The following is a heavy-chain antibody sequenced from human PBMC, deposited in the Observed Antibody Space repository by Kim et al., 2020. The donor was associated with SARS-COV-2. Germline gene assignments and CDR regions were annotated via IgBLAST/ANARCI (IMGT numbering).Heavy chain of an antibody. D-gene: IGHD6-13*01. Sequence: SETLSLTCAVYGGSFSGYYWSWIRQPPGKGLEWIGEINHSGSTNYNPSLKSRVTISVDTSKNQFSLKLSSVTAADTAVYYCASGRIAAAGTPPTLDYWGQGTLVTVSS. CDR1: GGSFSGYY. CDR2: INHSGST. J-gene: IGHJ4*02. CDR3: ASGRIAAAGTPPTLDY. V-gene: IGHV4-34*01.